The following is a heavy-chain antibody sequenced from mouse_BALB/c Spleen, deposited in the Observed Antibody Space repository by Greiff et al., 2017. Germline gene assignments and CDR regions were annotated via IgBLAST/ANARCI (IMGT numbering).Heavy chain of an antibody. Sequence: VQLQESGPGLVAPSQSLSITCTVSGFSLTSYGVHWVRQPPGKGLEWLGVIWAGGSTNYNSALMSRLSISKDNSKSQVFLKMNSLQTDDTAMYYCARDYYRYDGYYFDYWGQGTTRTVSS. CDR3: ARDYYRYDGYYFDY. CDR1: GFSLTSYG. D-gene: IGHD2-14*01. J-gene: IGHJ2*01. CDR2: IWAGGST. V-gene: IGHV2-9*02.